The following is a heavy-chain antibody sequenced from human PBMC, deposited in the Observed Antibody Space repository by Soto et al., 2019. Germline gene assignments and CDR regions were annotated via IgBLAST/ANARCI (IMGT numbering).Heavy chain of an antibody. CDR3: AKDPPSGGEGSRVPGDYYYYGMDV. V-gene: IGHV3-30*18. Sequence: GGSLRLSCAASGFTFSSYGMHWVRQAPGKGLEWVAVISYDGSNKYYADSVKGRFTISRDNSKNTLYLQMNSLRAEDTAVYYCAKDPPSGGEGSRVPGDYYYYGMDVWGQGTTVTVSS. CDR2: ISYDGSNK. CDR1: GFTFSSYG. J-gene: IGHJ6*02. D-gene: IGHD3-10*01.